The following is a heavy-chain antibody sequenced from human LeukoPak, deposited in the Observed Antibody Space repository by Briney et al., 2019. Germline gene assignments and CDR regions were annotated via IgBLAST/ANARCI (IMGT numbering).Heavy chain of an antibody. CDR2: ISSSSSYI. D-gene: IGHD6-13*01. Sequence: GGSLRLSCAASGFTFSSYSMNWVRQAPGKGLEWVSSISSSSSYIYYADSVKGRFTISRDNAKNSLYLQMNSLRAEDTAVYYCARDPSSWIYYMDVWGKGTTVTVSS. J-gene: IGHJ6*03. CDR1: GFTFSSYS. CDR3: ARDPSSWIYYMDV. V-gene: IGHV3-21*01.